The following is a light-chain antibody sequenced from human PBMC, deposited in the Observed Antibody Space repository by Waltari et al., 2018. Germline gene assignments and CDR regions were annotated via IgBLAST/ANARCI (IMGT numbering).Light chain of an antibody. CDR3: QHYVRLPVT. Sequence: EIVLTQSPGTLSLSPGERATLSCRASQSVGNTLAWYQQKPGQPPRLLIYGASSRATGIPDRFSGSGSGTDFSLTIGRLEPEDFAVYYCQHYVRLPVTFGQGTKVEIK. CDR1: QSVGNT. J-gene: IGKJ1*01. CDR2: GAS. V-gene: IGKV3-20*01.